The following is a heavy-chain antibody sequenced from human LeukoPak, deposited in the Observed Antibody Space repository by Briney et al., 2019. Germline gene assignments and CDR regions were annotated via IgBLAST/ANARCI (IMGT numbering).Heavy chain of an antibody. J-gene: IGHJ4*02. CDR1: GFTLGSHD. Sequence: GGSLRLSCTASGFTLGSHDMHWVRQIPGQGLEWVAAVSSGFHAFSADSVQGRFTVSREDARNSLYLQMNSLRAGDTAVYYCVREARGYHYTYFDYWGQGTLVTVSS. V-gene: IGHV3-13*01. CDR3: VREARGYHYTYFDY. CDR2: VSSGFHA. D-gene: IGHD5-18*01.